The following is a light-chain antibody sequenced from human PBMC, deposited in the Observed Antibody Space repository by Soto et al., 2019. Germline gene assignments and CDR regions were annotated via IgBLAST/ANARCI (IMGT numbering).Light chain of an antibody. CDR3: SSYVGATTRV. CDR1: SSNIGNNA. V-gene: IGLV1-36*01. Sequence: QAVLTQPPSVSEAPRQRVTISCSGSSSNIGNNAVNWYQHHPGKAPKLLIYSDDLLASGVSDRFSGSKSGTSASLAISGLQSEDEADYYCSSYVGATTRVFGTGTKLTVL. J-gene: IGLJ1*01. CDR2: SDD.